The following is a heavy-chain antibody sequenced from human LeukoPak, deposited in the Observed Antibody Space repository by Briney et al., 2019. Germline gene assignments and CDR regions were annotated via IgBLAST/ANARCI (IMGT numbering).Heavy chain of an antibody. CDR2: ISGSGGTT. D-gene: IGHD3-9*01. J-gene: IGHJ4*02. CDR1: GFTFSSYA. CDR3: AKEEYDILTAYSDY. Sequence: GGSLRLSCAASGFTFSSYAMSWVRQAPGKGLEWVSAISGSGGTTYYADSVKGRFTISRDNSKNTLYLQMNSLRAEDTAVYYCAKEEYDILTAYSDYWGQGTPVTVSS. V-gene: IGHV3-23*01.